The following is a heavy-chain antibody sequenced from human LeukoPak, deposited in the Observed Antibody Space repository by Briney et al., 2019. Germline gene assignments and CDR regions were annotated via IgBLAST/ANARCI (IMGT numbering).Heavy chain of an antibody. V-gene: IGHV4-59*01. J-gene: IGHJ5*02. CDR2: IYYSGST. CDR1: GGSISSYY. D-gene: IGHD6-19*01. Sequence: SETLSLTCTVSGGSISSYYWSWIRQPPGKGLEWIGYIYYSGSTNYNPSLKSRVTISVDTSKNQFPLKLSSVTAADTAVYYCARGGAGFRLAGWFDPWGQGTLVTVSS. CDR3: ARGGAGFRLAGWFDP.